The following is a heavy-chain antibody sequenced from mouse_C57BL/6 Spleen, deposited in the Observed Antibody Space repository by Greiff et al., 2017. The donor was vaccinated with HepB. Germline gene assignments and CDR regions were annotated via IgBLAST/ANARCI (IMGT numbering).Heavy chain of an antibody. CDR3: ARRGNYRYWYFDV. CDR2: IYPSDGST. Sequence: QVQLQQSDAELVKPGASVKISCKVSGYTFTDHTIHWMKKRPEQGLEWIGYIYPSDGSTNYNEKFKGKGTLTADKSSSTAYMQLNSLTSEDSAVYFCARRGNYRYWYFDVWGTGTTVTVAS. V-gene: IGHV1-78*01. J-gene: IGHJ1*03. D-gene: IGHD2-1*01. CDR1: GYTFTDHT.